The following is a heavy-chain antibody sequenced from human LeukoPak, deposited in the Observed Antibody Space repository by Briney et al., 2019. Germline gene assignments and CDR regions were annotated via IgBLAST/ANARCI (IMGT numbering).Heavy chain of an antibody. CDR1: GGSISDYL. V-gene: IGHV4-59*12. CDR3: ARVETYYYGPDV. CDR2: ISYSGST. D-gene: IGHD1-1*01. J-gene: IGHJ6*02. Sequence: SETLSLTCTVSGGSISDYLWSWIRQPPGKGLEWIGHISYSGSTKYNPSLKTRVTMSIDTSKRQFSLNLPSVTAADTAVYYCARVETYYYGPDVWGQGTTVTVSS.